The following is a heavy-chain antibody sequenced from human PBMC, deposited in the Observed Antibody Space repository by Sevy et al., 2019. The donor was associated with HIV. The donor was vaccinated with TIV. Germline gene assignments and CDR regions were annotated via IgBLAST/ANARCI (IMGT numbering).Heavy chain of an antibody. D-gene: IGHD3-10*01. V-gene: IGHV3-21*01. Sequence: GGSLRLSCAASGFTFSTYSMNWVRQAPGKGLEWVSSISSISNYIYYADSLKGRFTISRDNAKNSLYLQMNSLRADDTAVYYCARDGARITMVQGVMAYYHGMDVWGQGTTVTVSS. J-gene: IGHJ6*02. CDR3: ARDGARITMVQGVMAYYHGMDV. CDR2: ISSISNYI. CDR1: GFTFSTYS.